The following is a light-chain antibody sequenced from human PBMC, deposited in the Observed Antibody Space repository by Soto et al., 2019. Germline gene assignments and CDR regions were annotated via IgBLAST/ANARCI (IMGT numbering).Light chain of an antibody. CDR2: AAS. CDR1: QSVASNH. CDR3: QQYGSSPLT. J-gene: IGKJ4*01. Sequence: EIVLTQSPGTLSLSPGETATLSCRARQSVASNHLTWYQQRPGQAPRLLIYAASSRASGTPDRFSGSGSGTDFTLTISRLDPEDFAVYYCQQYGSSPLTFGGGTKVDIK. V-gene: IGKV3-20*01.